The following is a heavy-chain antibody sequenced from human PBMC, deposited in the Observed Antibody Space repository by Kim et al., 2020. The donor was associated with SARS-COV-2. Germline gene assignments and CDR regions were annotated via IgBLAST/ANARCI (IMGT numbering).Heavy chain of an antibody. CDR2: ISSNGGST. J-gene: IGHJ6*02. D-gene: IGHD5-12*01. Sequence: GGSLRLSCSASGFTFSSYAMHWVRQAPGKGLEYVSAISSNGGSTYYADSVKGRFTISRDNSKNTLYLQMSSLRAEDTAVYYCVKVDIVATIRYYYYGMDVWGQGTTVTVSS. V-gene: IGHV3-64D*06. CDR1: GFTFSSYA. CDR3: VKVDIVATIRYYYYGMDV.